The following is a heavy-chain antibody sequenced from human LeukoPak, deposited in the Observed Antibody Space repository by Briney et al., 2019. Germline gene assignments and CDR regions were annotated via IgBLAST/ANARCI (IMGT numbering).Heavy chain of an antibody. V-gene: IGHV3-23*01. CDR2: ISGGGDST. D-gene: IGHD3-3*01. CDR1: GLTFSNYA. J-gene: IGHJ3*02. Sequence: GGSLRLSCAASGLTFSNYAMSWVRQAPGKGLEWVSAISGGGDSTYYADSVKGRFTISRDNSKNTLYLQMNSLRAEDTAVYYCARLSGYYRESAFDMWGQGTMVTVSS. CDR3: ARLSGYYRESAFDM.